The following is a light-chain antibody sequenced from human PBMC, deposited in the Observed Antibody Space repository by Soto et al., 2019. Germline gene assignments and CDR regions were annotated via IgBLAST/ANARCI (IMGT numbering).Light chain of an antibody. J-gene: IGLJ1*01. V-gene: IGLV2-8*01. CDR2: DVS. Sequence: QSALTQPPSASGSLGQSVTISCTGTSSDVGGYNYVSWYQQHPGKAPKFMIYDVSKRPSGVPDRFAGSKSGNTASLTVSGVQDEDEADYYCSSYSGSYSLYVFGNGTKVTVL. CDR1: SSDVGGYNY. CDR3: SSYSGSYSLYV.